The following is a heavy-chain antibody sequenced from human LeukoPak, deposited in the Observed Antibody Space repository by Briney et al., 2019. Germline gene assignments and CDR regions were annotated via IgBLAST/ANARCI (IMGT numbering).Heavy chain of an antibody. J-gene: IGHJ4*02. CDR3: ARAGSFRFDY. CDR2: IKYDGSEK. V-gene: IGHV3-7*01. D-gene: IGHD1-14*01. Sequence: GGSLRLSCAASGFTFSNYWMTWVRQAPGKGLEWVANIKYDGSEKYYVDSVKGRFTISRDNARNTLYLQIHTLTVEDTAVYYCARAGSFRFDYWGQGTLVTVSS. CDR1: GFTFSNYW.